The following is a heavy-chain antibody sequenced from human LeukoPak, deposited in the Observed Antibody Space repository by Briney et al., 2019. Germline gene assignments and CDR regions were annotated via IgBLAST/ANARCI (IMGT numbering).Heavy chain of an antibody. Sequence: SETLSLTCTVSGGSISSYYWSWIRQPPGKGLEWIGYIYYSGSTNYNPSLKSRVTISVDTSKNQFSLKLSSVTAADTAVYYCARWGIAARPIDYWGQGTLVTVSS. CDR1: GGSISSYY. CDR3: ARWGIAARPIDY. D-gene: IGHD6-6*01. J-gene: IGHJ4*02. V-gene: IGHV4-59*08. CDR2: IYYSGST.